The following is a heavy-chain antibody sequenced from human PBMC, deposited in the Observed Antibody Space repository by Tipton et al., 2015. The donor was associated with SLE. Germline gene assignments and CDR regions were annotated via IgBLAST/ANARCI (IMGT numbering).Heavy chain of an antibody. D-gene: IGHD6-6*01. CDR3: ARGLIAARPFDY. CDR2: IYYSGST. CDR1: GGSISSYY. V-gene: IGHV4-59*12. Sequence: LRLSCTVSGGSISSYYWSWIRQPPGKGLEWIGYIYYSGSTNYNPSLKSRVTISVDTSKNQFSLKLSSVTAADTAVYYCARGLIAARPFDYWGQGTLVTVSS. J-gene: IGHJ4*02.